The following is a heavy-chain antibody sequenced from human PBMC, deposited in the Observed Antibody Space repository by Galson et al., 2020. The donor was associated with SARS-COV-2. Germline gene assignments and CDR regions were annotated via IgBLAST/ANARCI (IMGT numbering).Heavy chain of an antibody. J-gene: IGHJ4*02. Sequence: SETLSLTCTVSGGSISSSGYYWGWIRQPPGKGLEWIASIYQSGRTYYNPSLKSRVTISADTSKNQFSLELDSVTAADTAVSYCARSYAILEPYLEYWGQGTLVTGSS. CDR1: GGSISSSGYY. CDR3: ARSYAILEPYLEY. D-gene: IGHD3-16*01. CDR2: IYQSGRT. V-gene: IGHV4-39*01.